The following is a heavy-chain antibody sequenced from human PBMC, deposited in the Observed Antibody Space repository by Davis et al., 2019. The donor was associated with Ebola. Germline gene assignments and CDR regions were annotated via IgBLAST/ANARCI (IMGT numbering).Heavy chain of an antibody. CDR3: ARDPHYYGSGRNYYGMDV. CDR1: GYTFTSYY. V-gene: IGHV1-2*04. CDR2: INPNSGGT. J-gene: IGHJ6*02. D-gene: IGHD3-10*01. Sequence: ASVKVSCKASGYTFTSYYMHWVRQAPGQGLEWMGWINPNSGGTNYAQKFQGWVTMTRDTSISPAYMELSRLRSDDTAVYYCARDPHYYGSGRNYYGMDVWGQGTTVTVSS.